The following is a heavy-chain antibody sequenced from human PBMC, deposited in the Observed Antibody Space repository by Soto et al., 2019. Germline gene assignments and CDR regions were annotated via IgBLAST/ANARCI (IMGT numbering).Heavy chain of an antibody. CDR2: ITADGGT. Sequence: EVQVLESGGGLVQPGGSLRLSCEGSGFTVSSHAMTWIRQAPGKGPEWVSTITADGGTYYADSVKGRFAMSRDTSDGTLYLQMSSRGAKDTAAYYCAPHVSCSGGSCQYDAFAIRGQGTMVTVSS. CDR1: GFTVSSHA. CDR3: APHVSCSGGSCQYDAFAI. D-gene: IGHD2-15*01. J-gene: IGHJ3*02. V-gene: IGHV3-23*01.